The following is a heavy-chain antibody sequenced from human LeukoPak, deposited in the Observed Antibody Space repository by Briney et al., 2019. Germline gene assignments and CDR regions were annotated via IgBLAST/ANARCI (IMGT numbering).Heavy chain of an antibody. V-gene: IGHV4-39*07. J-gene: IGHJ5*02. CDR1: GGSISSSNHY. CDR2: IYYSGST. D-gene: IGHD1-26*01. CDR3: ARVGDVGATNWFDP. Sequence: SETLSLTCTVFGGSISSSNHYWGWIRQPPGKGPEWIGSIYYSGSTYYNPSLKSRVTISVDTSKNQFSLKLSSVTAADTAVYYCARVGDVGATNWFDPWGQGTLVTVSS.